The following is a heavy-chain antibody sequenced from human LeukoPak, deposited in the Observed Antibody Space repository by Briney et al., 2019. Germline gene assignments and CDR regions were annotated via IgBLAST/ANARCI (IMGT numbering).Heavy chain of an antibody. CDR3: ARDLPGGD. CDR2: IIPILGIA. V-gene: IGHV1-69*04. D-gene: IGHD3-10*01. Sequence: ASVTVSFKAPGGTFNSYTISWVRQAPGQGLEWMGRIIPILGIANYAQKFQGRVTITADKSTSTAYMELSSLRSEDTAVYYCARDLPGGDWGQGTLVTVSS. J-gene: IGHJ4*02. CDR1: GGTFNSYT.